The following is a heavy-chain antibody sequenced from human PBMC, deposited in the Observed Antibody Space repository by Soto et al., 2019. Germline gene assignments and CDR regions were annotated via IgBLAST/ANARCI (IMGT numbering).Heavy chain of an antibody. CDR1: GFTFSSCA. Sequence: GGSLRLSCAASGFTFSSCAMHWVRQAPGKGLEWVALISYDGSNKYYADSVKGRFTISRDNSKNKEYHQMNSLRHEDTAVYYCVKGEYYYDGSAYYPFDYWGQGRMVTVSS. CDR3: VKGEYYYDGSAYYPFDY. J-gene: IGHJ4*02. V-gene: IGHV3-30*14. D-gene: IGHD3-22*01. CDR2: ISYDGSNK.